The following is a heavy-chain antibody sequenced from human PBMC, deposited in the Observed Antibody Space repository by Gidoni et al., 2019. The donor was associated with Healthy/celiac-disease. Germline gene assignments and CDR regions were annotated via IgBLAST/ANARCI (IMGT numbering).Heavy chain of an antibody. CDR1: GFTFSNAW. V-gene: IGHV3-15*01. J-gene: IGHJ5*02. Sequence: EVQLVESGGGLVKPGGSLRLSCAASGFTFSNAWMGWVRQAPGKGLEWVGRIKSKTDGGTTDYAAPVKGRFTISRDDSKNTLYLQMNSLKTEDTAVYYCTPNYGSGGFDPWGQGTLVTVSS. D-gene: IGHD3-10*01. CDR2: IKSKTDGGTT. CDR3: TPNYGSGGFDP.